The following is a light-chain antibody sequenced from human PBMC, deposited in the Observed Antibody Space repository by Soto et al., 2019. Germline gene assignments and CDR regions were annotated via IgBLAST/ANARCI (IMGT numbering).Light chain of an antibody. Sequence: EIVLTQSPGTLSLSPGERATLSCRASQSISNSYLAWYQQKPGQAPRLLIYGASSRATGIPDRFSGSGSGTDFTLTISRLEPEDFAAYYCQQHGGQPAFTYRPGAKRDIK. J-gene: IGKJ3*01. CDR3: QQHGGQPAFT. CDR2: GAS. CDR1: QSISNSY. V-gene: IGKV3-20*01.